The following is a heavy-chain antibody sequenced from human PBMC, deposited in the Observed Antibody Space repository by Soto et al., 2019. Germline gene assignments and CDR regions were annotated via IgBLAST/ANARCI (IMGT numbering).Heavy chain of an antibody. Sequence: QLQLQESGPGLVKPSETLSLTCTVSGGSISSSSYYWGWIRQPPGKGLEWIGSIYYSGNTYYNPSLKSRVPISADTAKNQFSLKLRSVAAADTAVYYCARQYYFGSGSYYNRPFAFWGQGTLITVSS. D-gene: IGHD3-10*01. CDR2: IYYSGNT. J-gene: IGHJ4*02. CDR3: ARQYYFGSGSYYNRPFAF. V-gene: IGHV4-39*01. CDR1: GGSISSSSYY.